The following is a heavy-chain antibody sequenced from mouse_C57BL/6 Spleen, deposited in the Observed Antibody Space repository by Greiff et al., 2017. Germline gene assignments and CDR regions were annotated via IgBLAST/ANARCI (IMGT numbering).Heavy chain of an antibody. CDR1: GYAFTNYL. V-gene: IGHV1-54*01. Sequence: QVQLQQSGAELVRPGTSVKVSCKASGYAFTNYLIEWVKQRPGQGLEWIGVINPGSGGTNYNEKFKGKATLTADKSSSTAYMQLSSLTSEDSAVYFCARKGTLPYYAMDYWGQGTSVTVSS. CDR3: ARKGTLPYYAMDY. D-gene: IGHD2-10*01. CDR2: INPGSGGT. J-gene: IGHJ4*01.